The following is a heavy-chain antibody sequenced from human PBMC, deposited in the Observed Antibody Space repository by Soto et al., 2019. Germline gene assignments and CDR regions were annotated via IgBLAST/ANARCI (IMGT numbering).Heavy chain of an antibody. Sequence: SETLSLTCTVSGASISSSYWSWIRQSPGKGLEWIGYVYYSGSTNYNPSLKSRVTISVDTSKNQFSLKLSSVTAADTAVYYCARGYEDSRGQFNTFDIWGQGTMVTVSS. J-gene: IGHJ3*02. D-gene: IGHD3-22*01. CDR3: ARGYEDSRGQFNTFDI. CDR2: VYYSGST. V-gene: IGHV4-59*01. CDR1: GASISSSY.